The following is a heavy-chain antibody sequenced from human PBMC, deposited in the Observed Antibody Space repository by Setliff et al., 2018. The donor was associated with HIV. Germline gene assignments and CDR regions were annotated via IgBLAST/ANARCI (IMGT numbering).Heavy chain of an antibody. Sequence: GGSLRLSCAASGFTFSDYWMSWVRQAPGKGLEWVANIKQDGTDKYYADSVRGRFTISRDNTKNSLYLQMDGLRVEDTAVYYCARLRINDFWGQGTPVTVS. CDR3: ARLRINDF. CDR2: IKQDGTDK. V-gene: IGHV3-7*01. J-gene: IGHJ4*02. CDR1: GFTFSDYW.